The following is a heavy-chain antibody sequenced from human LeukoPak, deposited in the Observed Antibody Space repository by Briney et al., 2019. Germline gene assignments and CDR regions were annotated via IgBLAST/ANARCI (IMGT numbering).Heavy chain of an antibody. J-gene: IGHJ4*02. Sequence: GGSLRLSCAASGFAFSSYWMLWVRQPPGKGLVWVSRISGDGSITTYADSVKGRFTISRDNTKHILYLEMNSLRAEDTAIYYCARSQFDYWGQGILVTVSS. CDR2: ISGDGSIT. CDR3: ARSQFDY. V-gene: IGHV3-74*01. CDR1: GFAFSSYW.